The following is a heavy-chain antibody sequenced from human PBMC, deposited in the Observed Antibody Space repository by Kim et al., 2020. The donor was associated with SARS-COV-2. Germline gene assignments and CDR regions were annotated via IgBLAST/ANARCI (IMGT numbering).Heavy chain of an antibody. CDR3: ARSLGYCSSTSCYYAYFYYGMDV. CDR1: GYTFTGYY. CDR2: INPNSGGT. J-gene: IGHJ6*02. Sequence: ASVKVSCKASGYTFTGYYMHWARQAPGQGLEWMGWINPNSGGTNYAQKFQGRVTMTRDTSISTAYMELSRLRSDDTAVYYCARSLGYCSSTSCYYAYFYYGMDVWGQGTTVTVSS. D-gene: IGHD2-2*01. V-gene: IGHV1-2*02.